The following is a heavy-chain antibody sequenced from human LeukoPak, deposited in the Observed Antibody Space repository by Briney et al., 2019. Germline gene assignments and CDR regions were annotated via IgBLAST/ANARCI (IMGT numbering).Heavy chain of an antibody. Sequence: PGGSLRLSCAASGFTFSSYAMSWVRQAPGKGLEWVSAISGSGGSTYYADSVKGRFTISRDNAKNSLYLQMNSLRAEDTAVYYCAREWEPLDYFDYWGQGTLVTVSS. CDR1: GFTFSSYA. V-gene: IGHV3-23*01. CDR2: ISGSGGST. D-gene: IGHD1-26*01. J-gene: IGHJ4*02. CDR3: AREWEPLDYFDY.